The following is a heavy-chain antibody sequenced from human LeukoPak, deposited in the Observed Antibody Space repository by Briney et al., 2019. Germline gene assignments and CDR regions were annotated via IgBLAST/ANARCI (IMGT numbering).Heavy chain of an antibody. CDR3: ARVGCTGGTCYSRDFDF. Sequence: SETLSLTCAVYGGSFSGYYWSWIRQPPEKGLEWIAEINHSGSTSYNPSLKSRVTISVDTSKNQFSLNLNSVTAADTAVYYCARVGCTGGTCYSRDFDFWGQGTLVTVSS. CDR1: GGSFSGYY. D-gene: IGHD2-15*01. V-gene: IGHV4-34*01. J-gene: IGHJ4*02. CDR2: INHSGST.